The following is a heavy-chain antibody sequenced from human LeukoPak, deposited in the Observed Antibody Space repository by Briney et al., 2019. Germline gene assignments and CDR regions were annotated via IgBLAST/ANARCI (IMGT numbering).Heavy chain of an antibody. CDR2: INHSGST. CDR1: GGSSSGYY. CDR3: ARYSTMVRGVIPHYFDY. D-gene: IGHD3-10*01. Sequence: SETLSLTCAVYGGSSSGYYWSWIRQPPGKGLEWIGEINHSGSTNYNPSLKSGVTISVDTSKTQFSLKLSSVTAADTAVYYCARYSTMVRGVIPHYFDYWGQGTLVTVSS. J-gene: IGHJ4*02. V-gene: IGHV4-34*01.